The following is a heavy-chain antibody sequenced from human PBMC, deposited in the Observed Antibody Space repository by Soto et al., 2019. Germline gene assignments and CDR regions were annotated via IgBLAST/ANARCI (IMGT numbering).Heavy chain of an antibody. CDR3: ARDHAYYDFWSGYQVYYYYGMDV. J-gene: IGHJ6*02. Sequence: EVQLVESGGGLVKPGGSLRLSCAASGFTFSSYSMNWVRQAPGKGLEWVSSISSSSSYIYYADSVKGRFTICRDNAKNSLYQQMNSLRAEDTAVYYCARDHAYYDFWSGYQVYYYYGMDVWGQGTTVTVSS. CDR2: ISSSSSYI. D-gene: IGHD3-3*01. CDR1: GFTFSSYS. V-gene: IGHV3-21*01.